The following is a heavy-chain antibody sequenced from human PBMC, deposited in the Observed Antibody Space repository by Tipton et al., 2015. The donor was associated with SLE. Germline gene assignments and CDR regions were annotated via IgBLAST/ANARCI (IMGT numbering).Heavy chain of an antibody. CDR2: ISAYNNNT. Sequence: QSGAEVKKPGASVKVSCKASGYTFTTFDITWARQAPGQGLEWMGWISAYNNNTNYAQKLQDRVTMTTDTSTSTAYMELRSLRSDDTAVYYCAQRQGPWGQGTLVTVSS. CDR3: AQRQGP. D-gene: IGHD6-25*01. J-gene: IGHJ5*02. V-gene: IGHV1-18*01. CDR1: GYTFTTFD.